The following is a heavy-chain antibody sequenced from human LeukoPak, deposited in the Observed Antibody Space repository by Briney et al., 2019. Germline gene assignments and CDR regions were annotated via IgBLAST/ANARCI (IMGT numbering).Heavy chain of an antibody. CDR3: ARGIRTDY. J-gene: IGHJ4*02. Sequence: GGSLRLSCAASGITFSSYWMSWVRQAPGKGLDSVANIKQDGSEKYYVDSVKGRFTISRDNAKNSLYLQMNSLRAEDTAVYYCARGIRTDYWGQGTLVTVSS. V-gene: IGHV3-7*04. CDR2: IKQDGSEK. CDR1: GITFSSYW.